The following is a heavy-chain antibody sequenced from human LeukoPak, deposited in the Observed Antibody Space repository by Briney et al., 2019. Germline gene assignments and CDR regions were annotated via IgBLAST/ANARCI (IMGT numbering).Heavy chain of an antibody. CDR3: ARGGGRITIFGVVTRSSRSFDY. Sequence: SETLSLTCAVYGGSFSGYYWSWIRQPPGKGLEWIGEINHSGSTNYNPSLKSRVTISVDTSKNQFSLKLSSVTAADTPVYYCARGGGRITIFGVVTRSSRSFDYWGQGTLVTVSS. J-gene: IGHJ4*02. D-gene: IGHD3-3*01. CDR2: INHSGST. CDR1: GGSFSGYY. V-gene: IGHV4-34*01.